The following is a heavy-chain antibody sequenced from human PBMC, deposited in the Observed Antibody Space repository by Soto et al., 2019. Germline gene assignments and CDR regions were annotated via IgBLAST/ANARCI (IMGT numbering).Heavy chain of an antibody. CDR3: ARGGALTAGYYYYYMDV. J-gene: IGHJ6*03. Sequence: QEQQVQSGAEVKKPGASVKVSCKASGYTFTDFDITWVRQATGQGLEWMGWMDPRSGNTGFTDKFEGRVTLTRDTSTTTAYMELSDLTSEDTAVYFCARGGALTAGYYYYYMDVWGSGTAVTVSS. CDR2: MDPRSGNT. V-gene: IGHV1-8*01. D-gene: IGHD2-21*02. CDR1: GYTFTDFD.